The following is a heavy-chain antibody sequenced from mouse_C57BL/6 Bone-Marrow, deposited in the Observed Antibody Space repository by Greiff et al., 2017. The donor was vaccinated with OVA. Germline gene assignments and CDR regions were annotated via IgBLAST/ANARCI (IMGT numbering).Heavy chain of an antibody. V-gene: IGHV1-64*01. Sequence: VKLQQPGAELVKPGASVKLSCKASGYTFTSYWMHWVKQRPGQGLEWIGMIHPNSGSTNYNEKFKSKATLTVDKSSSTAYMQLSSLTSEDSAVYYCAGRGFTTVVAKYFDVWGTGTTVTVSS. J-gene: IGHJ1*03. CDR3: AGRGFTTVVAKYFDV. D-gene: IGHD1-1*01. CDR2: IHPNSGST. CDR1: GYTFTSYW.